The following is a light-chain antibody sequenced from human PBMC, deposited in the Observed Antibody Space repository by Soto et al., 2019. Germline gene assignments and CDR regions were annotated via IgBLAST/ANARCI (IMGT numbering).Light chain of an antibody. CDR1: RSSVGSNT. Sequence: QSVLTQPPSASGTPGQRVTISCSGSRSSVGSNTVSWYQHLPGAAPKLLIYRNNQRPSGVPDRFSGSKSGTSAFLAISGLQSEDEADYYCAAWDDGLSGPIFGGGTKLTVL. CDR3: AAWDDGLSGPI. CDR2: RNN. V-gene: IGLV1-44*01. J-gene: IGLJ2*01.